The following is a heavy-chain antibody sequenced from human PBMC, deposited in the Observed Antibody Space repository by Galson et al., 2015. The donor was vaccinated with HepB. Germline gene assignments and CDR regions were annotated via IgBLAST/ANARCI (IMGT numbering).Heavy chain of an antibody. J-gene: IGHJ5*02. D-gene: IGHD3-3*01. V-gene: IGHV6-1*01. CDR1: GDSVSSNSAA. CDR2: TYYRSKWYN. Sequence: CAISGDSVSSNSAAWNWIRQPPSRGLEWLGRTYYRSKWYNDYAVSVKSRITINPDTSKNQFSLQLNSVTPEDTAVYYCARAGVFVNWFDPWGQGTLVTVSS. CDR3: ARAGVFVNWFDP.